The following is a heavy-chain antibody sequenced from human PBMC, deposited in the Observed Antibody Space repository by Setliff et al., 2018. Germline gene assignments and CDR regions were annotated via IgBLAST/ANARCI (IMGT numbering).Heavy chain of an antibody. D-gene: IGHD1-26*01. V-gene: IGHV4-34*01. CDR1: GGSFSGYY. J-gene: IGHJ4*02. CDR3: ARGPRYSGSYYVNY. CDR2: INHSGST. Sequence: SETLSLTCAVYGGSFSGYYWSWIRQPPGKGLEWIGEINHSGSTNYDPSLKSRVTISVDTSKNQFSLKLSSVTAADTAVYYCARGPRYSGSYYVNYWGQGTLVTVSS.